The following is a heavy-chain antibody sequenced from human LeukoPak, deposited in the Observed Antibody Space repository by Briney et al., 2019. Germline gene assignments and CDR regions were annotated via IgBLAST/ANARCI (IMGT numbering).Heavy chain of an antibody. V-gene: IGHV4-61*01. J-gene: IGHJ4*02. CDR2: IYYSGST. CDR1: GGSTGSSSYY. CDR3: ATEFD. Sequence: SETLSLTCTLSGGSTGSSSYYWSWIRQPPGKGLEWIGYIYYSGSTNYNPSLKSRVTISVDTSKNQFSLKLSSVTAADTAVYYCATEFDWGQGTLVTVSS.